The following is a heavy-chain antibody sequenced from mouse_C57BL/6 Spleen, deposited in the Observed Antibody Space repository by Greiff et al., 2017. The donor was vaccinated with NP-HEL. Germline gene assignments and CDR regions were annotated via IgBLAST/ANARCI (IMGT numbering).Heavy chain of an antibody. CDR2: IDPETGGT. V-gene: IGHV1-15*01. D-gene: IGHD2-5*01. CDR3: TRPAYSNYKGAMDY. J-gene: IGHJ4*01. CDR1: GYTFTDYE. Sequence: VQLQQSGAELVRPGASVTLSCKASGYTFTDYEMHWVKQTPVHGLEWIGAIDPETGGTAYNQKFKGKAILTADKSSSTAYMELRSLTSEDSAVYYCTRPAYSNYKGAMDYWGQGTSVTVSS.